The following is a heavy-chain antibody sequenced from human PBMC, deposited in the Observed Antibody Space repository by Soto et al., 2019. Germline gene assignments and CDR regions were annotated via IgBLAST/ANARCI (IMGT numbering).Heavy chain of an antibody. J-gene: IGHJ2*01. CDR2: IYHTGSA. CDR1: GASLSSTHW. CDR3: ARDSKYHRNSYWYFDL. D-gene: IGHD1-20*01. Sequence: QVQLQESGPGLVKPSGTLSLSCAVSGASLSSTHWWSWARQPPGKGLEWIGEIYHTGSANYNSSLKSRVAISVDKSKNQFSLNLTSVTAADTAVYYCARDSKYHRNSYWYFDLWGRGTLVTVSS. V-gene: IGHV4-4*02.